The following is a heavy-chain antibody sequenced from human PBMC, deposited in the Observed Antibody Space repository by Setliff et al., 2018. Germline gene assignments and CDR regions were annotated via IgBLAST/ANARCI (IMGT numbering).Heavy chain of an antibody. CDR3: ARVRAADDY. V-gene: IGHV4-39*07. CDR2: IYYSGST. Sequence: LPETLSLTCTVSGGSISSSSYYWGWIRQPPGKGLEWIGSIYYSGSTYYNPSLKSRVTISVDTSKNQFSLKLSSVTAADTAVYYCARVRAADDYWGQGTLVTVSS. D-gene: IGHD6-25*01. J-gene: IGHJ4*02. CDR1: GGSISSSSYY.